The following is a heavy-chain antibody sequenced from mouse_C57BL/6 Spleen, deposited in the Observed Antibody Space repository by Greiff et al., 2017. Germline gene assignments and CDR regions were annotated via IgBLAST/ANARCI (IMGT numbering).Heavy chain of an antibody. D-gene: IGHD1-1*01. Sequence: VQLQQSGPGLVQPSQSLSITCTVSGFSLTSYGVHWVRQSPGKGLEWLGVIWSGGSTDCNAAFISRLSISKDNSKSQVFFKMNSLQADDTAIYYCAVITTVVARDYAMDYWGQGTSVTVSS. J-gene: IGHJ4*01. CDR1: GFSLTSYG. CDR3: AVITTVVARDYAMDY. CDR2: IWSGGST. V-gene: IGHV2-2*01.